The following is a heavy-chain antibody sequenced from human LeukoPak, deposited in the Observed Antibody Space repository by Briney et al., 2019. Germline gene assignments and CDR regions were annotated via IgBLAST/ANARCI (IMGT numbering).Heavy chain of an antibody. CDR3: ARGLQQQLGWFDP. J-gene: IGHJ5*02. CDR1: GFTVSNNY. V-gene: IGHV3-53*04. CDR2: IYSGGST. Sequence: GGSLRLSCAASGFTVSNNYMSWVRQAPGKGLERVSIIYSGGSTYYADSVKGRFTISRNNSKNTLYLQMSSLRADDTAVYYCARGLQQQLGWFDPWGQGTLVHVSS. D-gene: IGHD6-13*01.